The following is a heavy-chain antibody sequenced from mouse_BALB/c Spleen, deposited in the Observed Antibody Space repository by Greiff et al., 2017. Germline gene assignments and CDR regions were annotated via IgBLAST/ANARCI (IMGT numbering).Heavy chain of an antibody. V-gene: IGHV5-4*02. CDR3: ARDRDRYDGFAY. J-gene: IGHJ3*01. D-gene: IGHD2-14*01. CDR1: GFTFSDYY. CDR2: ISDGGSYT. Sequence: EVHLVESGGGLVKPGGSLKLSCAASGFTFSDYYMYWVRQTPEKRLEWVATISDGGSYTYYPDSVKGRFTISRDNAKNNLYLQMSSLKSEDTAMYYCARDRDRYDGFAYWGQGTLVTVSA.